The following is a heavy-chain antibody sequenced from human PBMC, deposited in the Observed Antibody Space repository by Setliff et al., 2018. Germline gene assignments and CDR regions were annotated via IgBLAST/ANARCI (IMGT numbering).Heavy chain of an antibody. V-gene: IGHV3-21*01. Sequence: GGSLRLSCAASGFTFSSYEMNWVRQAPGKGLEWVSSISSSSSYIYYADSVKGRFTISRDNAKNSLYLQMNGLRAEDTAVYYCARDRPGAIFGVVTPFDYWGQGTLVTVSS. CDR2: ISSSSSYI. D-gene: IGHD3-3*01. CDR3: ARDRPGAIFGVVTPFDY. J-gene: IGHJ4*02. CDR1: GFTFSSYE.